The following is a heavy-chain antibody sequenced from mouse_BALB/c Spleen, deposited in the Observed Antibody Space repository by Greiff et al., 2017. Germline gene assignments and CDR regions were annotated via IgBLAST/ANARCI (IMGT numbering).Heavy chain of an antibody. J-gene: IGHJ4*01. CDR2: IWGDGST. CDR3: ARVRSYAMDY. CDR1: GFSLTGYG. V-gene: IGHV2-6-7*01. Sequence: VQVVESGPGLVAPSQSLSITCTVSGFSLTGYGVNWVLQPPGKGLEWLGMIWGDGSTDYNSALKSRLSISKDNSKSQVFLKMNSLQTDDTARYYCARVRSYAMDYWGQGTSVTVSS. D-gene: IGHD1-1*01.